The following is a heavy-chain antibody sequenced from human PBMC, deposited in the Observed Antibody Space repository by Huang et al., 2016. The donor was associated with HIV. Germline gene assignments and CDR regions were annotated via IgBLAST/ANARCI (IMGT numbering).Heavy chain of an antibody. V-gene: IGHV2-5*05. Sequence: QITLKESGPTWVKPTQTLTLTCTFSGFSLSTSAEGVAWIRQPPGEALEWLGIIYWDADKRYAPSLKNRLTITKYASETQVVLTLTNVDPVDAATYWCAHSNLLTALDVWGQGTLVLVSS. CDR2: IYWDADK. CDR1: GFSLSTSAEG. J-gene: IGHJ3*01. D-gene: IGHD1-26*01. CDR3: AHSNLLTALDV.